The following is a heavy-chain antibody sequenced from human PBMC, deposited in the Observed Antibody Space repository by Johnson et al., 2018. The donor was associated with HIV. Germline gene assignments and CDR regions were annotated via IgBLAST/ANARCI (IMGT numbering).Heavy chain of an antibody. D-gene: IGHD5-24*01. V-gene: IGHV3-30*03. CDR3: ARGGLEMATITDAFDI. CDR1: GFTFVDYG. J-gene: IGHJ3*02. CDR2: ISYDGSDK. Sequence: QVQLVESGGGVIRPGGSLRLSCAASGFTFVDYGMSWVRQAPGKGLEWVAFISYDGSDKYYADSVKGRFTISRDNSKNTLYLQMNSLRAEDTAVYYCARGGLEMATITDAFDIWGQGTMVTVSS.